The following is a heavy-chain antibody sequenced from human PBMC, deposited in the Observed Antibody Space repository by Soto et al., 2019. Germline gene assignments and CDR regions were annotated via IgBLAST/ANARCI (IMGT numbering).Heavy chain of an antibody. CDR2: ISGSGGST. CDR1: GFTFSSYA. D-gene: IGHD7-27*01. Sequence: EVQLLESGGGLVQPGGSLRLSCAASGFTFSSYAMSWVRQAPGKGLEWVSAISGSGGSTYYADSVKGRFTISRDNSKNXLXLQMNSLRAEDTAVYYCAKVLPGYYGMDVWGQGTTVTVSS. CDR3: AKVLPGYYGMDV. J-gene: IGHJ6*02. V-gene: IGHV3-23*01.